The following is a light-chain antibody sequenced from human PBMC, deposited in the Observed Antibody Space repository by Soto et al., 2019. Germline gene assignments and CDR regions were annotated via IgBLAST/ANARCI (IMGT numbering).Light chain of an antibody. Sequence: EIVLTQSPGTLSLSPGERATLSCRASQSVSNNYLAWYQQKPGQAPRFLMYGASSRATGTPDRFSGSGSGTDFTLTISRLGPEDYAVYYCQQYGSSPVSFGPGTKVDIK. CDR1: QSVSNNY. CDR2: GAS. CDR3: QQYGSSPVS. J-gene: IGKJ3*01. V-gene: IGKV3-20*01.